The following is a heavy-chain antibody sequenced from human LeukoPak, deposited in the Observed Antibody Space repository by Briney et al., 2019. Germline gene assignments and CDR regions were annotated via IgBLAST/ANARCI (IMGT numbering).Heavy chain of an antibody. Sequence: GGSLRLSCAASTFTFSSYAMSWVRQAPGKGLEWVSAISAGADSTYYADSVQGRFTISRDNSKNTLFLQMSGLRAEDTAVYFCARWASGDYDSWGQGTLVTVSS. V-gene: IGHV3-23*01. CDR1: TFTFSSYA. D-gene: IGHD4-17*01. CDR3: ARWASGDYDS. CDR2: ISAGADST. J-gene: IGHJ5*01.